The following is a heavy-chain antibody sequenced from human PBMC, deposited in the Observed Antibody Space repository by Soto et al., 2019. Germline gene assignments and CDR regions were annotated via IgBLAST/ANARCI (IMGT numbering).Heavy chain of an antibody. Sequence: QVQLQESGPGLVKPSETLSLSCTVSGGSISSYYWSWFRQSPGKRMEWIGYVHHSGGTSYNPSRQSTVAKSLDTSKSPFSLKVTAVTATDNAVYYGAREGFGPLHGLVDVWGQGTKVTVSS. J-gene: IGHJ6*02. CDR2: VHHSGGT. CDR3: AREGFGPLHGLVDV. CDR1: GGSISSYY. V-gene: IGHV4-59*12. D-gene: IGHD3-10*01.